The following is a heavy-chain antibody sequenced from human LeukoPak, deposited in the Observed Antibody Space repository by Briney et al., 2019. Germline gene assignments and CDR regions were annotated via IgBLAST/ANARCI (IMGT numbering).Heavy chain of an antibody. Sequence: GGSLRLSCAASGFTFSSYAMSWVRQAPGKGLEWVSAISGSGGSTYYANSVKGRFSISRDNSKNTLYLEMNSLRDADTAVYYCAKGGTGSSSGLDYWGQGTLVTVSS. CDR2: ISGSGGST. D-gene: IGHD5-18*01. CDR3: AKGGTGSSSGLDY. V-gene: IGHV3-23*01. J-gene: IGHJ4*02. CDR1: GFTFSSYA.